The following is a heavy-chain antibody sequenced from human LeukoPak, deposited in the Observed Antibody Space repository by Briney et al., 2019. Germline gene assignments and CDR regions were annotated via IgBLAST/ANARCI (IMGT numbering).Heavy chain of an antibody. CDR2: IYYSGST. CDR1: GGSISSYY. J-gene: IGHJ5*02. D-gene: IGHD6-19*01. CDR3: ARVREQWLVSVPGWFDP. V-gene: IGHV4-59*12. Sequence: PSETLSLTCTVSGGSISSYYWSWIRQPPGKGLEWIGYIYYSGSTNYNPSLKSRVTISVDTSKNQFSLKLSSVTAADTAVYYCARVREQWLVSVPGWFDPWGQGTLVTVSS.